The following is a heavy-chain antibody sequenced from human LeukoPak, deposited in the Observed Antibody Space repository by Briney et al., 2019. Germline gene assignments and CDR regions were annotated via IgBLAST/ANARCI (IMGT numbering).Heavy chain of an antibody. Sequence: SQTLSLTCAISGDSVSSNSAACNLIRLAPSRGLDWLGRTYSRSKWFHDYAVSVNSPITINADTSKNQFSLQLNSVTPEDTAVYYCARSRNKYFDLWGRGTLVTVSS. CDR3: ARSRNKYFDL. CDR1: GDSVSSNSAA. CDR2: TYSRSKWFH. V-gene: IGHV6-1*01. J-gene: IGHJ2*01.